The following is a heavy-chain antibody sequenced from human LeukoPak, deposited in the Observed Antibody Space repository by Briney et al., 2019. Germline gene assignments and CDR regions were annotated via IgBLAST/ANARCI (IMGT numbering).Heavy chain of an antibody. V-gene: IGHV1-69*04. CDR3: ARGGWSGDSSSWFPSWFDP. D-gene: IGHD6-13*01. CDR1: GGTFSRYA. Sequence: SVKVSCKASGGTFSRYAISWVRQAPGQGLEWMGRIIPFLGVANYAQKFQGRVTITADESTSTAYMELSSLRSEDTAVYYCARGGWSGDSSSWFPSWFDPWGQGTLVTVSS. CDR2: IIPFLGVA. J-gene: IGHJ5*02.